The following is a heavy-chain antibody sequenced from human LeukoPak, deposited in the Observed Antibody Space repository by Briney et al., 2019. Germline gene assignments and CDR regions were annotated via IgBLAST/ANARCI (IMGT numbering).Heavy chain of an antibody. CDR3: AKVHTAMADY. Sequence: PGGSLRLSCAASGFTVSSNYMSWVRQAPGKGLEWVSAISGSGGSTYYADSVKGRFTISRDNSKNTLYLQMNSLRAEDTAVYYCAKVHTAMADYWGQGTLVTVSS. V-gene: IGHV3-23*01. CDR2: ISGSGGST. D-gene: IGHD5-18*01. CDR1: GFTVSSNY. J-gene: IGHJ4*02.